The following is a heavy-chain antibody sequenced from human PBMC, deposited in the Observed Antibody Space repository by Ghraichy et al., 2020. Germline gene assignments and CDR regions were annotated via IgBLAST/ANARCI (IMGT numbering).Heavy chain of an antibody. CDR1: GYTFTSYG. Sequence: ASVKVSCKASGYTFTSYGISWVRQAPGQGLEWMGWISAYNGNTNYAQKLQGRVTMTTDTSTSTAYMALRSLRSDDTAVYYCARDENYYESSGYYFFGTYYYGMDVWGQGTTVTVSS. D-gene: IGHD3-22*01. V-gene: IGHV1-18*04. CDR3: ARDENYYESSGYYFFGTYYYGMDV. J-gene: IGHJ6*02. CDR2: ISAYNGNT.